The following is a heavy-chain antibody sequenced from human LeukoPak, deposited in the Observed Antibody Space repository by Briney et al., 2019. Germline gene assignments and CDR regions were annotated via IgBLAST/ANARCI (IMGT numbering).Heavy chain of an antibody. V-gene: IGHV1-18*01. CDR1: GYTFTSYG. CDR2: ISAYNGNT. CDR3: ARAHSYGTPFDY. J-gene: IGHJ4*02. Sequence: ASEKVSCKASGYTFTSYGISWVRQAPGQGLEWMGWISAYNGNTNYAQKLQGRVTMTTDTSTSTAYMELRSLRSDDTAVYYCARAHSYGTPFDYWGQGTLVTVSS. D-gene: IGHD5-18*01.